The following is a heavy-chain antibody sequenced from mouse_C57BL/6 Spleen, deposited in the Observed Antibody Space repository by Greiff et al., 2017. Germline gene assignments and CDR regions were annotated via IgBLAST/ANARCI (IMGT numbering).Heavy chain of an antibody. CDR1: GYSITSGYY. CDR3: ARLLYPFYAMDY. J-gene: IGHJ4*01. CDR2: ISYDGSN. Sequence: EVKLQESGPGLVKPSQSLSLTCSVTGYSITSGYYWNWIRQFPGNKLEWMGYISYDGSNNYNPSLKNRISITRDTSKNQFFLKLNSVTTEDTATYYCARLLYPFYAMDYWGQGTSVTVSS. V-gene: IGHV3-6*01. D-gene: IGHD1-1*01.